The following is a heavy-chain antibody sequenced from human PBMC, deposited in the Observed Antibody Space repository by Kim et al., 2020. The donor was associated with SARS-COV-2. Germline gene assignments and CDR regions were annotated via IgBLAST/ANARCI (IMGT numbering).Heavy chain of an antibody. D-gene: IGHD3-16*01. J-gene: IGHJ4*02. CDR2: VSYMGIT. Sequence: SETLSLTCTVSGGSVSSGHYWRWNRQPPGKGLEWIGYVSYMGITKYNPSLKSRASISVDPSKNQFSLTLNSVTAADTAVYYCVQDWGRAAAGWGRGTLVT. CDR1: GGSVSSGHY. CDR3: VQDWGRAAAG. V-gene: IGHV4-61*01.